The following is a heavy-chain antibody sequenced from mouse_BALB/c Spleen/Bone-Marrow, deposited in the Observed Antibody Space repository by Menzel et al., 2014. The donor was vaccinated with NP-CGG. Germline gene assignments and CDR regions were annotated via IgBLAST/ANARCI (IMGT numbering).Heavy chain of an antibody. CDR1: GYTFTSYW. CDR2: IDPITGYT. V-gene: IGHV1-7*01. D-gene: IGHD2-4*01. CDR3: ARNYDYDGGYCAMDY. J-gene: IGHJ4*01. Sequence: VQGVESGAQVAKPGASVKMSCKASGYTFTSYWMHWVKQRPGQGLEWIGYIDPITGYTEYNQKFKDKATLTADKSSSTAYMQLSSLTSEDSAVYYCARNYDYDGGYCAMDYWGQGTSVTASS.